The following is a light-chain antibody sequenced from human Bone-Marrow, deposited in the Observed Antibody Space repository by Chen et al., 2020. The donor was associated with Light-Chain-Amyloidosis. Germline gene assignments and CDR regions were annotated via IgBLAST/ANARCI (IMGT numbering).Light chain of an antibody. CDR3: RVWDRGSDRPV. CDR2: EDS. V-gene: IGLV3-21*02. CDR1: NIGSTS. Sequence: SYVLTQPSSVSVAPGQTATIACGGNNIGSTSVHWYQQTPGQAPLVVVHEDSDRPSGIPERLCGSNGGNTATLTISRVEAGDEAEYYCRVWDRGSDRPVFGGGTKLTVL. J-gene: IGLJ3*02.